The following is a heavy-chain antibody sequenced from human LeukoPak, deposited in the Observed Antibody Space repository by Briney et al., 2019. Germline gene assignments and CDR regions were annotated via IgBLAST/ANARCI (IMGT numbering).Heavy chain of an antibody. J-gene: IGHJ1*01. Sequence: SVKVSCKASGGTFSSYAISWVRQAPGQGLEWMGGIIPIFGTANYAQKFQGRVTITTDESTSTAYMELSSLRSEDTAVYYCTRAGFVTYDSSGYWSYFQHWGQGTLVTVSS. V-gene: IGHV1-69*05. D-gene: IGHD3-22*01. CDR3: TRAGFVTYDSSGYWSYFQH. CDR1: GGTFSSYA. CDR2: IIPIFGTA.